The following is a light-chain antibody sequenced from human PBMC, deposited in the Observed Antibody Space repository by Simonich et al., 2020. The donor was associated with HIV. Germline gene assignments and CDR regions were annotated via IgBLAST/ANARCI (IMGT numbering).Light chain of an antibody. CDR1: QSILYNSNNKNY. J-gene: IGKJ1*01. V-gene: IGKV4-1*01. CDR3: QQYYSTPRT. CDR2: WAS. Sequence: DFVMTQSPDPLAVSLGERATINCKSSQSILYNSNNKNYLAWYQQKPGQPPKLLIYWASTRESGVPDRFSGSGSGTDFTLTISSLQAEDVAVYYCQQYYSTPRTFGQGTKVEIK.